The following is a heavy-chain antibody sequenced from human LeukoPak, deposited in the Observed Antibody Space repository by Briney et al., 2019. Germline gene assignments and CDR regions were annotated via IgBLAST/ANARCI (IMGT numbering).Heavy chain of an antibody. Sequence: GGSLRLSCAASGFTFRSYSMNWVRQAPGKGLEWVSAIDPSSTYIYYADSVKGRFTISRDNAENSLYLQMNSLRVEDTAVYYCARAPTVLVGYCSSFSCQADYWGQGTLVTVSS. V-gene: IGHV3-21*01. D-gene: IGHD2-2*01. J-gene: IGHJ4*02. CDR3: ARAPTVLVGYCSSFSCQADY. CDR2: IDPSSTYI. CDR1: GFTFRSYS.